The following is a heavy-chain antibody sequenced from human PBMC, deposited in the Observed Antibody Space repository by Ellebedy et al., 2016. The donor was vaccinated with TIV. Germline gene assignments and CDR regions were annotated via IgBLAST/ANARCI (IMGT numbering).Heavy chain of an antibody. V-gene: IGHV3-23*01. D-gene: IGHD3-16*01. CDR1: GFTFNTYA. Sequence: PGGSLRLSCAASGFTFNTYAMAWFRQTPGKGLEWVSGICGGGVTTYYADSVTGRFSVSRDNSKNTLYLQMNSLRAEDTAKYYCAKDQVGGDGRWVFDIWGQGTMVTVSS. J-gene: IGHJ3*02. CDR2: ICGGGVTT. CDR3: AKDQVGGDGRWVFDI.